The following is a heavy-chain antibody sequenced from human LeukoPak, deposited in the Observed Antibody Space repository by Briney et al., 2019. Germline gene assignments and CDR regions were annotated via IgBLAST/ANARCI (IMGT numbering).Heavy chain of an antibody. J-gene: IGHJ4*02. CDR1: GGSFSGYY. CDR3: ATFGVVR. V-gene: IGHV4-34*01. CDR2: INHSGST. Sequence: SETLSLTCAVYGGSFSGYYWSWIRQPPGKGLEWIGEINHSGSTNYNPSLKSRVTISVDTSKNQFSLKLSSVPAADTAVYYCATFGVVRWGQGTLVTVSS. D-gene: IGHD3-3*01.